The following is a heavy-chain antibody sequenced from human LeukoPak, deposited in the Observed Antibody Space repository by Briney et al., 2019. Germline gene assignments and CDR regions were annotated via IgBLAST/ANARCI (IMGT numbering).Heavy chain of an antibody. J-gene: IGHJ4*02. V-gene: IGHV4-4*07. CDR2: IYTSGST. CDR1: GGSISSYY. D-gene: IGHD3-22*01. CDR3: ARDGDYYDSSGYDY. Sequence: SETLSLTCAVYGGSISSYYWSWIRQPAGKGLEWIGRIYTSGSTNYNPSLKSRVTMSVDTSKNQFSLKLSSVTAADTAVYYCARDGDYYDSSGYDYWGQGTLVTVSS.